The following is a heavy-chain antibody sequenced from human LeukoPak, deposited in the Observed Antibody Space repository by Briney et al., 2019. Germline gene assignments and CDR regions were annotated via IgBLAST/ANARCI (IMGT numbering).Heavy chain of an antibody. J-gene: IGHJ4*02. V-gene: IGHV3-11*01. CDR2: ISSSGDTI. CDR1: GFTLTDYY. D-gene: IGHD5-24*01. CDR3: ATNDGYNYYFDY. Sequence: PGGSLRLSCAASGFTLTDYYMSWIRQAPGKGLEWVSYISSSGDTIYYADSVKGRFTISRDNAKNSLYLQMNSLRAEDTAVYYCATNDGYNYYFDYWGRGTLVTVSS.